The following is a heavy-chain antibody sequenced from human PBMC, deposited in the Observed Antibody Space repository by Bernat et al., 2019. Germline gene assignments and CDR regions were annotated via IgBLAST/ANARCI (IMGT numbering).Heavy chain of an antibody. Sequence: EVQLLESGGGLVQPGGSLRLSCAASGFTFSSYAMSWVRQAPGKGLEWVSAISGCGGSTYYADSVQGRFTISSDNSKNTLYLQMNSLRAEDTAVYYGAKGRASLRFLECPEDWGQGTLVTVSS. J-gene: IGHJ4*02. CDR3: AKGRASLRFLECPED. V-gene: IGHV3-23*01. D-gene: IGHD3-3*01. CDR1: GFTFSSYA. CDR2: ISGCGGST.